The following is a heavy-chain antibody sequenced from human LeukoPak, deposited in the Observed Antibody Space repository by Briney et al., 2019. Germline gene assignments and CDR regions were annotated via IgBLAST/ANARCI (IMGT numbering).Heavy chain of an antibody. J-gene: IGHJ4*02. CDR2: ISSDGTTT. CDR3: ARDFYLAGTNF. D-gene: IGHD1/OR15-1a*01. Sequence: GGSLRLSCAASGFTFSSYWMHCVRQAPGKGLVWVSGISSDGTTTLYADSVKGRLTVSRDNAKNTLFLQMNSLRDDDTAVYYCARDFYLAGTNFWGQGTLVTVSS. CDR1: GFTFSSYW. V-gene: IGHV3-74*03.